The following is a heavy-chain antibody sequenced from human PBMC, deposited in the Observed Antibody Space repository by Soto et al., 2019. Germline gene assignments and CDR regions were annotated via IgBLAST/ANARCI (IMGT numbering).Heavy chain of an antibody. D-gene: IGHD3-10*01. CDR2: IWYDGSNK. V-gene: IGHV3-33*01. CDR1: GFTFSSYG. J-gene: IGHJ6*02. CDR3: ARDKQYYYGSGSMDV. Sequence: QVQLVESGGGVVQPGRSLRLSCAASGFTFSSYGMHWVRQAPGKGLEWVAVIWYDGSNKYYADSVKGRFTISRDNSKNPLYLQMNSLRAEDTAVYYCARDKQYYYGSGSMDVWGQGTTVTVSS.